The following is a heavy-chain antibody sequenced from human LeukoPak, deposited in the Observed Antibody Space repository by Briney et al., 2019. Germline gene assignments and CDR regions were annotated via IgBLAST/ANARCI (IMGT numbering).Heavy chain of an antibody. CDR1: GYIFTDYY. Sequence: ASVKVSCKASGYIFTDYYIHWVRQARGQGLEWMGWINPNSGGTYFAQSFEARVTLSRDTSINTAYMEMRGLTSDDTAIYYCAKSQYSFGSGSTRPLFDHWGQGILVTVSS. V-gene: IGHV1-2*02. J-gene: IGHJ4*02. CDR3: AKSQYSFGSGSTRPLFDH. CDR2: INPNSGGT. D-gene: IGHD3-10*01.